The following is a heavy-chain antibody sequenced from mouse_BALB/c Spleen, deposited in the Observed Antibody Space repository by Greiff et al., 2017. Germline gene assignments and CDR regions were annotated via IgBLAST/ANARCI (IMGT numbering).Heavy chain of an antibody. CDR1: GFSLTSYD. Sequence: QVQLQQSGPGLVAPSQSLSITCTVSGFSLTSYDISWIRQPPGKGLEWLGVIWTGGGTNYNSAFMSRLSISKDNSKSQVFLKMNSLQTDDTAIYYCVREALHPRAMDYWGQGTSVTVSS. D-gene: IGHD1-2*01. CDR2: IWTGGGT. V-gene: IGHV2-9-2*01. CDR3: VREALHPRAMDY. J-gene: IGHJ4*01.